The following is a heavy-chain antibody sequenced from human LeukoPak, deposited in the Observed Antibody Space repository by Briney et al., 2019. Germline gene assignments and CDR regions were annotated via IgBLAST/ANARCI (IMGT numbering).Heavy chain of an antibody. CDR3: ARGKGTGRLANWFDP. Sequence: ASVKVSCRASGYTFTSYYMHWVRQAPGQGLEWMGIINPSGGSTSYAQKFQGRVTMTRDTSTSTVYMELSSLRSEDTAVYYCARGKGTGRLANWFDPWGQGTLVTVSS. J-gene: IGHJ5*02. V-gene: IGHV1-46*01. CDR2: INPSGGST. CDR1: GYTFTSYY. D-gene: IGHD1-1*01.